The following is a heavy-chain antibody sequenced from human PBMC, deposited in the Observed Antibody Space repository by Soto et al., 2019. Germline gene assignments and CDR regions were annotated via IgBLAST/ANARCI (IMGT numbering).Heavy chain of an antibody. CDR1: GYTFTSYG. Sequence: ASVKVSCKASGYTFTSYGISWVRQAPGQRLEWMGWINAGNGNTKYSQKFQGRVTITRDTSASTAYMELSSLRSEDTAVYYCASEYYFDSSGYYYGMDVWGQGATVTVSS. CDR2: INAGNGNT. J-gene: IGHJ6*02. V-gene: IGHV1-3*01. D-gene: IGHD3-22*01. CDR3: ASEYYFDSSGYYYGMDV.